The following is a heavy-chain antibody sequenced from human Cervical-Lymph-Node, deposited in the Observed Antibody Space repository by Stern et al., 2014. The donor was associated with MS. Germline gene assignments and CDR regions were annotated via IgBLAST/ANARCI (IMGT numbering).Heavy chain of an antibody. D-gene: IGHD3-22*01. CDR1: GGSISSYY. Sequence: QLQLQESGTGLVKPSETLSLTCTVSGGSISSYYGSWIRQRPGTGLEWIGYISYSGRTNYNPSLTRRVTISVDTYQNQFYLKLSSVTAADTAVYYWSRETYYYDSGTLGNCFDYWGQGTLVTVSS. J-gene: IGHJ4*02. V-gene: IGHV4-59*01. CDR3: SRETYYYDSGTLGNCFDY. CDR2: ISYSGRT.